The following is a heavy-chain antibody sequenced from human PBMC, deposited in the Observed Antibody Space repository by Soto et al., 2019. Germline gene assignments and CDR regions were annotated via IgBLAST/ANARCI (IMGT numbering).Heavy chain of an antibody. V-gene: IGHV4-30-2*01. CDR2: IYHSGST. CDR3: ARGLELDP. Sequence: SETLSLTCAVSGGSIRSGGYSWSWIRQPPGKGLEWIGYIYHSGSTYYNPSLKSRVTISVDRSKNQFSLKLSSVTAADTAVYYCARGLELDPWGQGTLVTVSS. D-gene: IGHD1-1*01. J-gene: IGHJ5*02. CDR1: GGSIRSGGYS.